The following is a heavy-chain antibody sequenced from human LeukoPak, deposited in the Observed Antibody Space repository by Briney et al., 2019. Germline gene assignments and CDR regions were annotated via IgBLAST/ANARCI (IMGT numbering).Heavy chain of an antibody. V-gene: IGHV3-21*06. CDR1: GFTLNKYW. Sequence: GGSLRLSCAASGFTLNKYWMHWVRQAPGKGLEWVSSIGSSPTYTFYAASVKGRFTISRDNAKNSLFLQMNSLTAEDTAVYYCTRDPSDYWGQGTLVTVSS. CDR3: TRDPSDY. J-gene: IGHJ4*02. CDR2: IGSSPTYT.